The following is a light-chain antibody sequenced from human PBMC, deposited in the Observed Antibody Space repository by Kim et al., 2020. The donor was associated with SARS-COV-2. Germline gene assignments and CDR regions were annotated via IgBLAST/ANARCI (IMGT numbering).Light chain of an antibody. V-gene: IGKV1-5*03. CDR1: QNIKNW. CDR3: QQYHSYPLT. J-gene: IGKJ4*01. Sequence: AAVGGRVTITCRASQNIKNWLAWYQLQPGKAPHLLIFGASTLQEGVPSRFSGSGSGTEFSLTINSLQPDDFAIYYCQQYHSYPLTFGGGTKVDIK. CDR2: GAS.